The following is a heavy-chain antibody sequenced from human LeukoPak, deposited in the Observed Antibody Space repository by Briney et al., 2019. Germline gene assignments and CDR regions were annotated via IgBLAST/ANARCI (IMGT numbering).Heavy chain of an antibody. Sequence: GASVKDSCKASGYTFTSYDINWVRQATGQGLEWMGWMNPNSGNTGYAQKFQSRVNITRNTFIGQAYMQMGSLRSEDKGVYYCARVGYSYGLGYYMDVWCKGTTVTVS. CDR1: GYTFTSYD. CDR3: ARVGYSYGLGYYMDV. D-gene: IGHD5-18*01. J-gene: IGHJ6*03. V-gene: IGHV1-8*03. CDR2: MNPNSGNT.